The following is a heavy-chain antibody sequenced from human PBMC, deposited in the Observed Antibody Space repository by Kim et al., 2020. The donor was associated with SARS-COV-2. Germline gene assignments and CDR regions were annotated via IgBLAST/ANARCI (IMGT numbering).Heavy chain of an antibody. J-gene: IGHJ4*02. D-gene: IGHD3-10*01. CDR3: ARRPLFNMVRGVITKYYFDY. Sequence: SETLSLTCTVSGGSISSSSYYWGWIRQPPGKGLEWIGSIYYSGSTYYNPSLKSRVTISVDTSKNQFSLKLSSVTAADTAVYYCARRPLFNMVRGVITKYYFDYWGQGTLVTVSS. V-gene: IGHV4-39*01. CDR2: IYYSGST. CDR1: GGSISSSSYY.